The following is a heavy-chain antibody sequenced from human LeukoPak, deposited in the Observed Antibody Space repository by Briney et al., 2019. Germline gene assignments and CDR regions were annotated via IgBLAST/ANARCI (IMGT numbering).Heavy chain of an antibody. CDR2: ISGSGGST. CDR3: ARDGYCSSTSCSYYYYYGMDV. D-gene: IGHD2-2*03. CDR1: GFTFSSYA. V-gene: IGHV3-23*01. J-gene: IGHJ6*02. Sequence: PGGSLRLSCAASGFTFSSYAMSWVRQAPGRGLEWVSAISGSGGSTYYADSVKGRFTISRDNAKNSLYLQMSSLRAEDTAVYYCARDGYCSSTSCSYYYYYGMDVWGQGTTVTVSS.